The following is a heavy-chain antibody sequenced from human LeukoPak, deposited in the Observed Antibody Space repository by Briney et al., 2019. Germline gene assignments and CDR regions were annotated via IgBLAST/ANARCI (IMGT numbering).Heavy chain of an antibody. D-gene: IGHD3-10*01. CDR3: ARNKNYGSESYYNPSPILLAYYYYMDV. V-gene: IGHV3-23*01. CDR1: GFTFSSYA. J-gene: IGHJ6*03. Sequence: GGSLRLSCAASGFTFSSYAMSWVRQAPGKGLEWVSAISGSGGSTYYADSVKGRFTISRDNSKNTLYLQMNSLRAEDTAVYYCARNKNYGSESYYNPSPILLAYYYYMDVWGKGTTVTVSS. CDR2: ISGSGGST.